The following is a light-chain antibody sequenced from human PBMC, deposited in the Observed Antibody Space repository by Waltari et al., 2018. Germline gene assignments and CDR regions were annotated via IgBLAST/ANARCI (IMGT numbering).Light chain of an antibody. V-gene: IGLV1-40*01. CDR2: RDD. CDR3: QSYDRDLNAVL. J-gene: IGLJ2*01. CDR1: SSNIGAGYD. Sequence: QSVLTQPPSVSGAPGQSVTISCTGSSSNIGAGYDVHWYQQIPGSAPKVLIYRDDNRPSGLPGRFSGSKSGTSASLSVTGLHVEDEADYFCQSYDRDLNAVLFGGGTKLTVL.